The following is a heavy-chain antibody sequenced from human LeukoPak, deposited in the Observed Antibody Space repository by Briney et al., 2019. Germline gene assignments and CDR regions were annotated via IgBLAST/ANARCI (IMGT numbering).Heavy chain of an antibody. J-gene: IGHJ3*01. V-gene: IGHV3-23*01. CDR1: GFTFSSYA. CDR2: ITGTGGST. Sequence: GGSLRLSCAASGFTFSSYAMSWVRQAPGQGLEWVSGITGTGGSTFYADSVKGFTISRDNSKNTLYLQMNSLRAEDTAVYYCARKYYYDRSAYYAFDFWGQGTLVTVSS. D-gene: IGHD3-22*01. CDR3: ARKYYYDRSAYYAFDF.